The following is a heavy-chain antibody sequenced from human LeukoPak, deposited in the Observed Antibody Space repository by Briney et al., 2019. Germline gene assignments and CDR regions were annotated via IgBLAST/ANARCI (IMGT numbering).Heavy chain of an antibody. D-gene: IGHD3-22*01. CDR1: GYTFTSYA. J-gene: IGHJ3*02. V-gene: IGHV1-3*01. CDR2: INAGNGNT. Sequence: ASVKVSCKASGYTFTSYALHWVRQAPGQRLEWMGWINAGNGNTKYSQKLQGRVTITRDTSASTAYMELSSLRSEDAAVYYCARDHYYDSSGAVAFDIWGQGTMVTVSS. CDR3: ARDHYYDSSGAVAFDI.